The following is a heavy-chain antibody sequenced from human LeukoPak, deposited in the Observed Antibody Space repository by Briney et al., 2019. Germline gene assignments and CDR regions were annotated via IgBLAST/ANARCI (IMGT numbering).Heavy chain of an antibody. D-gene: IGHD1-26*01. Sequence: ASVKVSCKASGGTFSSYAISWVRQAPGQGLEWMGGIIPMFGTANYAQKFQGRVTMTRDMSTSTVYMELSSLRSEDTAVYYCARGSSGSSNAFDIWGQGTMVTVSS. CDR1: GGTFSSYA. CDR3: ARGSSGSSNAFDI. V-gene: IGHV1-69*05. CDR2: IIPMFGTA. J-gene: IGHJ3*02.